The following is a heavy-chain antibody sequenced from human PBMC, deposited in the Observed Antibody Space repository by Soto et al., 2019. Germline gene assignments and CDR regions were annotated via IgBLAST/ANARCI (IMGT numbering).Heavy chain of an antibody. CDR2: INHSGST. CDR1: GGSFSGYY. J-gene: IGHJ6*02. D-gene: IGHD2-2*02. CDR3: ARGPRLGSAAIFRHYYYGMDV. Sequence: QVQLQQWGAGLLKPSETLSLTCAVYGGSFSGYYWSWIRQPPGKGLEWIGEINHSGSTNYNPSLKSRVTISVDTSKNQFSLKLSSVTAADTAVYYCARGPRLGSAAIFRHYYYGMDVWGQGTTVTVSS. V-gene: IGHV4-34*01.